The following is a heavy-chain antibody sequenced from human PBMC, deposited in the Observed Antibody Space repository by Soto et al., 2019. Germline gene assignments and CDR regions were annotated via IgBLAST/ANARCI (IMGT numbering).Heavy chain of an antibody. J-gene: IGHJ6*03. V-gene: IGHV4-39*07. D-gene: IGHD2-15*01. CDR3: VGVYCSGGSCYYYYYMDV. CDR1: GDSIGGSNFY. CDR2: IFYSGNT. Sequence: SETLSLTCTVSGDSIGGSNFYWGWLRQPPGKGLEWIGSIFYSGNTYYNPSLKSRVTISVDTSKNQLSLKLNSVTAADTAVYYCVGVYCSGGSCYYYYYMDVWGKGTTVTVSS.